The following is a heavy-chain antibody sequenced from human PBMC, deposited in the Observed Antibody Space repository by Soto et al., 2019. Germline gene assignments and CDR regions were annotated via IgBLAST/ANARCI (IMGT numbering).Heavy chain of an antibody. V-gene: IGHV3-74*01. Sequence: GGSLRLSCAASGFTSSSYCIHWVRQAPGKGLVWVSRIDSDGSSTFYADSVKGRFTISRDTAKNTLYLQMNSLRAEDTAVYYCARAAEYSGSYYAPALIDYWGQGTLVTVSS. CDR2: IDSDGSST. CDR1: GFTSSSYC. J-gene: IGHJ4*02. D-gene: IGHD1-26*01. CDR3: ARAAEYSGSYYAPALIDY.